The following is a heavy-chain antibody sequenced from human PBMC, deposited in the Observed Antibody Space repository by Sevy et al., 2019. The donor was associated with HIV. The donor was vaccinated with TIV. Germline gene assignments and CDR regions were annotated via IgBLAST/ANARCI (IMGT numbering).Heavy chain of an antibody. CDR1: GFTFSSYE. Sequence: GALRLSCAASGFTFSSYEMNWVRQAPGKGLEWVSYISSSGSTIYYADSVKGRFTISRDNAKNSLYLQMNSLRAEDTAIYYCARVGYVDTSMVSAFDIWGQGTMVTVSS. D-gene: IGHD5-18*01. CDR2: ISSSGSTI. J-gene: IGHJ3*02. CDR3: ARVGYVDTSMVSAFDI. V-gene: IGHV3-48*03.